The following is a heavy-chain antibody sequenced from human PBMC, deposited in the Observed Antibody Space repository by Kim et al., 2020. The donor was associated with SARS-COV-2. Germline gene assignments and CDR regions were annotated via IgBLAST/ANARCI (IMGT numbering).Heavy chain of an antibody. J-gene: IGHJ6*02. D-gene: IGHD3-10*01. CDR3: ARDPTEDGSGTGPSVWDMDV. CDR2: INPNSGGT. CDR1: GYTFTGYY. V-gene: IGHV1-2*02. Sequence: ASVKVSCKASGYTFTGYYMHWVRQAPGQGLEWMGWINPNSGGTNYAQKFQGRVTMTRDTSISTAYMELSRLRSDDTAVYYCARDPTEDGSGTGPSVWDMDVWGQGTTVTVSS.